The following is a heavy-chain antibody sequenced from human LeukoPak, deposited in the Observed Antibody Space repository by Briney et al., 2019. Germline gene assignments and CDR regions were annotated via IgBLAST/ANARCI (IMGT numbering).Heavy chain of an antibody. D-gene: IGHD1-1*01. V-gene: IGHV4-34*01. J-gene: IGHJ6*03. CDR1: GGSFSGYY. CDR3: AIGRGRTDDDGVTEYYYYYMDV. CDR2: INHSGST. Sequence: SETLSLTCAVYGGSFSGYYWSWIRQPPGKGLELIGEINHSGSTNYNPSLKSRVTISVDTSKNQFSLKLSSVTAADTAVYYCAIGRGRTDDDGVTEYYYYYMDVWGKGTTVTVSS.